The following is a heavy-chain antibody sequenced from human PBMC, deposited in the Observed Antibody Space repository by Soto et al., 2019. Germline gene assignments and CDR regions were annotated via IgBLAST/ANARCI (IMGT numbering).Heavy chain of an antibody. Sequence: GGSLRLSCAASGFTFSSYAMSWVRQAPGKGLEWVSGISGSGGSTYYADSVKGRFTISRDNSKNTLYLQTNSLRAEDTAVYYCAKGVPGIAVAGTGYFQHWGQGTLLTVSS. CDR3: AKGVPGIAVAGTGYFQH. J-gene: IGHJ1*01. CDR2: ISGSGGST. CDR1: GFTFSSYA. V-gene: IGHV3-23*01. D-gene: IGHD6-19*01.